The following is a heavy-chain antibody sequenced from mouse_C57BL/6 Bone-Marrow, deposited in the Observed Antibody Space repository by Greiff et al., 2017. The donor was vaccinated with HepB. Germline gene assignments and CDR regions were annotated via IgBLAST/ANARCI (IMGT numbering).Heavy chain of an antibody. Sequence: VQLQQSGAELAKPGASVKLSCKASGYTFTSYWMHWVKQRPGQGLEWIGYINPSSGYTKYNQKFKDKATLTAYKSSSTAYMQLSSLTYEDSAVYYCASFGYYVDYWGQGTTLTVSS. CDR1: GYTFTSYW. CDR3: ASFGYYVDY. J-gene: IGHJ2*01. V-gene: IGHV1-7*01. CDR2: INPSSGYT.